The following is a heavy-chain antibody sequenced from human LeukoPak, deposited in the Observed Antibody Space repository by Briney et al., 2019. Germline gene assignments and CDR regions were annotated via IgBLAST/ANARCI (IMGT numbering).Heavy chain of an antibody. J-gene: IGHJ4*02. V-gene: IGHV4-39*02. D-gene: IGHD6-25*01. CDR3: AREFNGSPDY. CDR2: IRYSGRT. CDR1: GGSISSNTYY. Sequence: SETLSLTCTVSGGSISSNTYYWSWLREPPGKGLEWIGSIRYSGRTYYKPSLKSRVTLSVDTSKNQLLLNLRSVTAADTAMYYCAREFNGSPDYLGQGTLVTVSS.